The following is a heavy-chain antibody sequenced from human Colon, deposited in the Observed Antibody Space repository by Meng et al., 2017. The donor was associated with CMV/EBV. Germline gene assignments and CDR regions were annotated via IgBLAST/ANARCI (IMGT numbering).Heavy chain of an antibody. CDR3: VGLVVSSWYRHLDH. CDR2: INWDGRLT. V-gene: IGHV3-43*01. Sequence: GESLKISCEASGFTFDDSTMHWVRQAPGKGLEWVSLINWDGRLTYYGDSVKGRFTISRDNAKNSLYLQMNGLRAEDTAIYYCVGLVVSSWYRHLDHWGQGTLVTVSS. CDR1: GFTFDDST. D-gene: IGHD6-13*01. J-gene: IGHJ4*02.